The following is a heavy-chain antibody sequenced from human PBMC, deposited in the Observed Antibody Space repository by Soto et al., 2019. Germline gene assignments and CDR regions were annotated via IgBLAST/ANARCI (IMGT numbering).Heavy chain of an antibody. J-gene: IGHJ6*03. CDR1: GGSIIRYY. V-gene: IGHV4-59*08. Sequence: SETLSLTCTVSGGSIIRYYWSWIRQPPWKGLEWVGYIYYSGSTNYNPSLKSRVTISVDTSKNQFSLKLSSVTAADTAVYYCARLGITMVRGVRYYYYYYMDVWDKGTTVTVSS. D-gene: IGHD3-10*01. CDR2: IYYSGST. CDR3: ARLGITMVRGVRYYYYYYMDV.